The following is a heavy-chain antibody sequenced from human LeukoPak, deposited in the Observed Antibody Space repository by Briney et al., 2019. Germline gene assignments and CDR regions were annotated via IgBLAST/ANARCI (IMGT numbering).Heavy chain of an antibody. D-gene: IGHD5-18*01. CDR2: ISSNGGST. CDR1: GFTFSSYA. J-gene: IGHJ4*02. CDR3: ARDPPSGYGQCY. V-gene: IGHV3-64*01. Sequence: GGSLRLSCAASGFTFSSYAMHWVRQAPGKGLEYVSAISSNGGSTYYANSVKGRFTISRDNSKNTLYLQMNSLRAEDTAVYYCARDPPSGYGQCYWGQGTLVTVSS.